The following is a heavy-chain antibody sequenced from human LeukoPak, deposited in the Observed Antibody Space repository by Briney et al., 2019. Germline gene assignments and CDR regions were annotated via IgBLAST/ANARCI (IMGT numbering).Heavy chain of an antibody. D-gene: IGHD6-19*01. V-gene: IGHV6-1*01. CDR2: TYYRSKWYN. CDR3: ARDLGTTGWHTFDY. Sequence: SQTLSLTCAVSGDSVSSKNGAWNWIRQSPSRGLEWLGRTYYRSKWYNDYAESMEGRMTISQDTSKNQYSLHLNSVTPDDTAVYYCARDLGTTGWHTFDYWGQGTLVTVS. J-gene: IGHJ4*02. CDR1: GDSVSSKNGA.